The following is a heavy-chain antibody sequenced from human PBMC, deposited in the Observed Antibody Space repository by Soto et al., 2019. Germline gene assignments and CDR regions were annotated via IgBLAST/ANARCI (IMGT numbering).Heavy chain of an antibody. V-gene: IGHV4-59*01. D-gene: IGHD1-26*01. CDR2: ISYSGST. J-gene: IGHJ4*02. CDR3: ARVLSGSSLFDY. Sequence: ETLSLTCTVSGGSIISDYWSWIRQPPGKGLEWIGYISYSGSTNYNPSLKSLVTISVDTSKNQFSLNLSSVTAADTAVYYCARVLSGSSLFDYWGQGTMVTVYS. CDR1: GGSIISDY.